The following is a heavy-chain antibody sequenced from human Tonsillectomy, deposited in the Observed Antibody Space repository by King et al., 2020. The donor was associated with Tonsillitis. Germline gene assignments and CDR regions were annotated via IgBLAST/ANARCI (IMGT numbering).Heavy chain of an antibody. Sequence: QLQESGPGLVKPSETLSLTCTVSGGSISSYYWSWILQPPGKGLEWIGYIYYSGSTNYNPSLTGRVTIPVDTSKNQFSLKLSSVSAADTSVYYCARDGYDILTGYRRIDYWGQGTLVTVSS. CDR3: ARDGYDILTGYRRIDY. CDR1: GGSISSYY. J-gene: IGHJ4*02. V-gene: IGHV4-59*01. D-gene: IGHD3-9*01. CDR2: IYYSGST.